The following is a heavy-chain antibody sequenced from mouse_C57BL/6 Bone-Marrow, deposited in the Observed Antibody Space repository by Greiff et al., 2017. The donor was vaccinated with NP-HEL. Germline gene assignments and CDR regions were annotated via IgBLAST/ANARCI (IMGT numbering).Heavy chain of an antibody. CDR2: IYPGSGST. D-gene: IGHD1-1*01. V-gene: IGHV1-55*01. Sequence: QVQLQQPGAELVKPGASVKMSCKASGYTFTSYWITWVKQRPGQGLEWIGDIYPGSGSTNYNEKFKSKATLTVDTSSSTAYMQLSSLTSEDSAVYYCARGHYYGSSYVWYFDVWGTGTTVTVSS. J-gene: IGHJ1*03. CDR3: ARGHYYGSSYVWYFDV. CDR1: GYTFTSYW.